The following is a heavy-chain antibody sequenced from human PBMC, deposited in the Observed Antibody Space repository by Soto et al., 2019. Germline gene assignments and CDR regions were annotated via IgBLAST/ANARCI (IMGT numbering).Heavy chain of an antibody. J-gene: IGHJ4*02. CDR1: GFTFSSYA. Sequence: QVQLVESGGGVVQPGRSLRLSCAASGFTFSSYAMHWVRQDPGKGLEWVAVISYDGSNKYYADSVKGRFTISRDNSKNTLYLQMNSLRAEDTAVYYCARDPMGRYYGSGSYYFDYWGQGTLVTVSS. CDR2: ISYDGSNK. D-gene: IGHD3-10*01. CDR3: ARDPMGRYYGSGSYYFDY. V-gene: IGHV3-30-3*01.